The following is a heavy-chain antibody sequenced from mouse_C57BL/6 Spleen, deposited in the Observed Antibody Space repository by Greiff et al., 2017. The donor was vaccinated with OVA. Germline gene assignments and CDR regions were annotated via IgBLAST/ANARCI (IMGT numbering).Heavy chain of an antibody. D-gene: IGHD2-5*01. V-gene: IGHV1-72*01. CDR3: ASHYYSNYVGY. J-gene: IGHJ2*01. CDR2: IDPNSGGT. CDR1: GYTFTSYW. Sequence: QVQLQQPGAELVKPGASVKLSCKASGYTFTSYWMHWVKQRPGRGLEWIGRIDPNSGGTKYNEKFKSKATLTVDKPSSTAYMHLSSLTSEDSAVYYCASHYYSNYVGYWGQGTTLTVSS.